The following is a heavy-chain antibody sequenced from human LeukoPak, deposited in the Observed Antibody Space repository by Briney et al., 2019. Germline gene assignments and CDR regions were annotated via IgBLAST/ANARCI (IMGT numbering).Heavy chain of an antibody. CDR1: GGSISSYY. Sequence: SETLSLTCTVSGGSISSYYWSWIRQPPGKGLEWIGYIYYSGSTNYNPSLRSRVTISVDTSKNQFSLKLSSVTAADTAVYYCARVVGYYYDSSGYYDIWGQGIMVTVSS. J-gene: IGHJ3*02. CDR2: IYYSGST. V-gene: IGHV4-59*01. CDR3: ARVVGYYYDSSGYYDI. D-gene: IGHD3-22*01.